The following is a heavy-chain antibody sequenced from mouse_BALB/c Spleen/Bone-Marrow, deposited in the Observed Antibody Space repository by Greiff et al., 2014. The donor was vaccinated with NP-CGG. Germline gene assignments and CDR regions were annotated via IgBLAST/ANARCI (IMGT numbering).Heavy chain of an antibody. CDR1: GYTFTDYV. CDR2: IYPGSGST. V-gene: IGHV1-77*01. Sequence: LQESGPELVKPGASVKMSCKASGYTFTDYVISWVKQRTGQGLEWIGEIYPGSGSTYYNEKFKGKATLTADKSSNTAYMQLSSLTSEDSAVYFCARGGTYWYFDVWGAGTTVTVSS. CDR3: ARGGTYWYFDV. J-gene: IGHJ1*01.